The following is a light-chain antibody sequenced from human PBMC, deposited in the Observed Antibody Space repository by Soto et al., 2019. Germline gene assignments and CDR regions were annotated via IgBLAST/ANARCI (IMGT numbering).Light chain of an antibody. V-gene: IGKV3-11*01. CDR1: QSVNSY. CDR2: DTS. J-gene: IGKJ5*01. CDR3: QQRSYLIT. Sequence: EIVLTQSPATLSLSPGERATLSCRASQSVNSYLAWYQLKPGQAPRLLIYDTSNRATGIPDRFSGSGSGTDFTLTIRSLEPEDFAVYYCQQRSYLITFGQGTRLEIK.